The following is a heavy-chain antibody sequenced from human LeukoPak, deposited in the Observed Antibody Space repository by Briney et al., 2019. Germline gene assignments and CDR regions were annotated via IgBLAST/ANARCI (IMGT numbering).Heavy chain of an antibody. CDR2: ISAYNGNT. CDR3: ARKVPRSSSYGMDV. D-gene: IGHD1-1*01. V-gene: IGHV1-18*01. Sequence: ASVRVSCMASGYTFTSYGISWVRQAPGQGLEWMGWISAYNGNTNYAQTLQGRVTMTTDTSTSTAYMELRSLRSDDTAVFYCARKVPRSSSYGMDVWGQGTTVTVSS. J-gene: IGHJ6*02. CDR1: GYTFTSYG.